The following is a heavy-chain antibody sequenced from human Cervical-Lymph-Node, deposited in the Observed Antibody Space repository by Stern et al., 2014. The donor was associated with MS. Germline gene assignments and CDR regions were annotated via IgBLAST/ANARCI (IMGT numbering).Heavy chain of an antibody. CDR1: GFTFSSYA. CDR3: AREWAYDYVWGSYRY. CDR2: ISYDGSNK. V-gene: IGHV3-30*01. J-gene: IGHJ4*02. D-gene: IGHD3-16*02. Sequence: VQLVESGGGVVQPGRSLRLSCAASGFTFSSYAMHWVRQAPGKGLEWVAVISYDGSNKYYADSVKGRFTISRDNSKNTLYLQMNSLRAEDTAVYYCAREWAYDYVWGSYRYWGQGTLVTVSS.